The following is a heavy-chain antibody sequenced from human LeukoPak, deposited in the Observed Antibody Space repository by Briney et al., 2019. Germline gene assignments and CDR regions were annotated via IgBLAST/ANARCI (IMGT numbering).Heavy chain of an antibody. Sequence: PSETLSLTCTVSGGSTSSYYWSWIRQPPGKGLEWIGSLYYSGSTNSNPSLKTRVTMSVDTYKNRFSLNLSSMTAADTAVYYCARANMIISAFDSWGQGTMVTVSS. CDR3: ARANMIISAFDS. V-gene: IGHV4-59*01. CDR2: LYYSGST. J-gene: IGHJ3*01. CDR1: GGSTSSYY. D-gene: IGHD3-16*01.